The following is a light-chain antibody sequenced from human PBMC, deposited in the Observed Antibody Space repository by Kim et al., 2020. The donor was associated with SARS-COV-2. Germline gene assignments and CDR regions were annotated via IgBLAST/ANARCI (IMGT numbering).Light chain of an antibody. Sequence: GQRVTIFCSGNSSNIGRNTVNWYQQLPGTAPKLLIYSDSQRPSGVPDRFSGSKSGTSASLAISGLQSEDEADYYCAVWDDSLNGYVFGTGTKVTVL. V-gene: IGLV1-44*01. CDR3: AVWDDSLNGYV. CDR2: SDS. CDR1: SSNIGRNT. J-gene: IGLJ1*01.